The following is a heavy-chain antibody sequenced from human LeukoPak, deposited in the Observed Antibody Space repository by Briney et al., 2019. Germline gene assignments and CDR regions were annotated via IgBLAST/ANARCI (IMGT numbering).Heavy chain of an antibody. CDR2: INSDTSIT. CDR3: ARVADGDKYGGRDY. CDR1: GFSFSNYP. V-gene: IGHV3-48*02. D-gene: IGHD5-24*01. J-gene: IGHJ4*02. Sequence: PGGSLRLSCVASGFSFSNYPMNWVRQAPGKGLEWVSHINSDTSITPYTASVSGRFTISRDNAKNSLYLHVNNLRDEDTAVYYCARVADGDKYGGRDYWGQGALVIVSS.